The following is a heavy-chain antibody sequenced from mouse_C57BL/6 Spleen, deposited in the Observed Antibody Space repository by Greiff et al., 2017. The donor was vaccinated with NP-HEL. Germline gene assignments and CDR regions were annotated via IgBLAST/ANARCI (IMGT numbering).Heavy chain of an antibody. CDR3: ARDWDENY. J-gene: IGHJ2*01. CDR2: IDPEDGET. Sequence: VQLQQSGAELVKPGASVKLSCTASGFNIKDYSMPWVKQRTEQGLEWIGRIDPEDGETKYATKFQGQATIPADTSSNTAYLQLSSLTSEDTAVYYRARDWDENYWGQGTTLTVSS. D-gene: IGHD4-1*01. V-gene: IGHV14-2*01. CDR1: GFNIKDYS.